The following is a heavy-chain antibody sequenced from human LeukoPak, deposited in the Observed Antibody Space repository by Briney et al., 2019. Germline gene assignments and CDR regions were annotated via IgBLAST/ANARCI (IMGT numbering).Heavy chain of an antibody. V-gene: IGHV3-30-3*01. CDR1: GFTFSSYA. CDR2: ISYDGSNK. D-gene: IGHD2-2*01. CDR3: ARGIVVVPAAYDY. Sequence: GRSLRLSCAASGFTFSSYAMHWVRQAPGKGLEWVAVISYDGSNKYYADSVKGRFTISRDNSKNTLYLQMNSLRAEDTAVYYCARGIVVVPAAYDYWGQGTLVTVSS. J-gene: IGHJ4*02.